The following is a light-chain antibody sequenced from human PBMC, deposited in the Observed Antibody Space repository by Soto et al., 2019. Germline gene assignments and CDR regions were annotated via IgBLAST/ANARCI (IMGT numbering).Light chain of an antibody. J-gene: IGKJ5*01. CDR3: QQYGSSPPIT. CDR2: GAS. Sequence: EIVLTQSPGTLSLSPGERATLSCRASQSVSSSYLAWYQQKPGQAPRLLIYGASSRATGIPDRFSGSGSGTDFTLTIGRLEPEDFAMYYCQQYGSSPPITFGQGTDWRL. CDR1: QSVSSSY. V-gene: IGKV3-20*01.